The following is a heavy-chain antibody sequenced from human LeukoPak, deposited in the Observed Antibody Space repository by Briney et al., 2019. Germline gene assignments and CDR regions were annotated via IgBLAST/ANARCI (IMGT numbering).Heavy chain of an antibody. J-gene: IGHJ5*02. CDR3: ARVGTDYGASVNWFDP. CDR2: IYYSGST. V-gene: IGHV4-31*03. Sequence: SETLSLTCTVSGGSISSGGYYWSWIRQHPGKGLEWIGYIYYSGSTYYNPSLKSRVTISVDTSKNQFSLKLSSVTAADTAVYYCARVGTDYGASVNWFDPWGQETLVTVSS. D-gene: IGHD4/OR15-4a*01. CDR1: GGSISSGGYY.